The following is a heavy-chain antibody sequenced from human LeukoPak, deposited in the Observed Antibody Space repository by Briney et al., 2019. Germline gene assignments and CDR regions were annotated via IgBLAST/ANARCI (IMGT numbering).Heavy chain of an antibody. D-gene: IGHD2-8*01. CDR1: GFTFSSYW. Sequence: GGSLRLSCAASGFTFSSYWMSWVRQAPGKGLEWAANIKEDGTYKYYVGSVRGRFTISRDNAKNSLYLQMNSLRAEDTAIYYCAREARGTRAAFDVWGQGTMVTVFS. J-gene: IGHJ3*01. V-gene: IGHV3-7*01. CDR2: IKEDGTYK. CDR3: AREARGTRAAFDV.